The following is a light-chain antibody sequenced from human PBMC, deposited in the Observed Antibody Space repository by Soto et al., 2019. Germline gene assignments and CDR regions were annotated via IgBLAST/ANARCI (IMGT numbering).Light chain of an antibody. V-gene: IGKV3-20*01. CDR3: QPYGSAGT. CDR2: GAS. J-gene: IGKJ1*01. Sequence: VLPQCAAARRVSQGYRFLLSCRAGQSVDINLAWYQQKPGQAPRLLIYGASNRATGIPDRFSGSGSATDDTLTMCRQDREDSLVYYWQPYGSAGTFGQGTKVDI. CDR1: QSVDIN.